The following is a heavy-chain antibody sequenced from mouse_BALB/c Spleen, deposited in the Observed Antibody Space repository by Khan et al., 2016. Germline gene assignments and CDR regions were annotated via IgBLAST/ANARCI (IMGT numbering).Heavy chain of an antibody. CDR1: GYSITSDYA. D-gene: IGHD2-13*01. J-gene: IGHJ2*01. CDR2: ISYSGST. CDR3: ARCDDSEGDY. Sequence: EVELVESGPGLVKPSQSLSLTCTVTGYSITSDYAWNWIRQLPGNKLEWMGYISYSGSTSYNPSLKSRISITRDTSKNQFFLQLDSVTTEDTATYYCARCDDSEGDYWAQSTTLTVSS. V-gene: IGHV3-2*02.